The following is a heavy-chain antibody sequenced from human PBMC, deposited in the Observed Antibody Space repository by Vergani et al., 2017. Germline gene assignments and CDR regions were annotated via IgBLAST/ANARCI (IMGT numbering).Heavy chain of an antibody. J-gene: IGHJ4*02. V-gene: IGHV1-46*03. D-gene: IGHD5-24*01. CDR3: ARGSRDGYNWGRLGYYFNY. Sequence: QVQLVQSGAEVKKPGASVKVSCKASGYTFTSYYMHWVRQAPGQGLEWMGIINPSGSSTSYAQKFQGRVTMTRDTSTSTVYMELSSLRSEDTAVYYCARGSRDGYNWGRLGYYFNYWSEGTLVTVYS. CDR1: GYTFTSYY. CDR2: INPSGSST.